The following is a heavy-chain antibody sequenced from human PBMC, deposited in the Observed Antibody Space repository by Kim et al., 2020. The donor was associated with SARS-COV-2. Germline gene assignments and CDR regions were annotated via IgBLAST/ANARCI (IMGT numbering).Heavy chain of an antibody. J-gene: IGHJ4*02. Sequence: PPFQGQVTISAAKSISTAYLQWSSLKASDTATYYCARRTYGSGIYFFDYWGQGTLVTVSS. V-gene: IGHV5-51*01. CDR3: ARRTYGSGIYFFDY. D-gene: IGHD3-10*01.